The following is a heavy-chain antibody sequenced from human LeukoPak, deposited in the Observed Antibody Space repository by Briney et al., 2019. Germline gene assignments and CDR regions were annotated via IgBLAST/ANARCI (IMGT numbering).Heavy chain of an antibody. Sequence: KPGGSLRLSCAASGFTFSDYSMNWVRQAPGKGLKWVSSISRNSGYIYDADSVKGRFTISRDNAKNSLYLQMNSLRAEDTAVYYCARAASRSYYYFYYWGQGALVTVSS. CDR3: ARAASRSYYYFYY. J-gene: IGHJ4*02. CDR1: GFTFSDYS. D-gene: IGHD2-21*01. V-gene: IGHV3-21*01. CDR2: ISRNSGYI.